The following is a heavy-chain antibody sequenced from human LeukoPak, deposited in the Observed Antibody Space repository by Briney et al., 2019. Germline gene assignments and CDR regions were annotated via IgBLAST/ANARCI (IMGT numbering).Heavy chain of an antibody. CDR3: ARDRAYGDYLYGMDV. J-gene: IGHJ6*02. CDR1: GFTFSSYG. D-gene: IGHD4-17*01. Sequence: GGSLRLSCAASGFTFSSYGMHWVRQAPGKGLEWVSSISSSSSYIYYADSVKGRFTISRDNAKNSLYLQMNSLRAEDTAVYYCARDRAYGDYLYGMDVWGQGTTVTVSS. V-gene: IGHV3-21*01. CDR2: ISSSSSYI.